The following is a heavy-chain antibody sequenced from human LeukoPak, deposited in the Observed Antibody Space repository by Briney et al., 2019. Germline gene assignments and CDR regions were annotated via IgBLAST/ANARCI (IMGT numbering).Heavy chain of an antibody. CDR2: MNPNSGNT. CDR1: GYTFTSYD. V-gene: IGHV1-8*01. J-gene: IGHJ6*02. Sequence: SVKVSCKASGYTFTSYDINWVRQATGQGLEWMGWMNPNSGNTGYAQKFQGRVTMTRNTSISTAYMELSSLRSEDTAVYYCARVRQYPLYYYYGMDVWGQGTTVTVSS. D-gene: IGHD2-2*01. CDR3: ARVRQYPLYYYYGMDV.